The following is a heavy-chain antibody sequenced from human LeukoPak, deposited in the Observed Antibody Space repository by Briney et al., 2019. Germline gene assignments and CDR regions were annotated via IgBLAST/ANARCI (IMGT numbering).Heavy chain of an antibody. J-gene: IGHJ4*02. CDR3: AKDSSGWEAPSY. CDR2: ISGSGDST. CDR1: GFTVRSNY. D-gene: IGHD6-19*01. Sequence: GGSLRLSCAASGFTVRSNYMSWVRQAPGKGLEWVSGISGSGDSTYYADSVKGRFTISRDNSKNTLYLQMNSLRAEDTAVYYCAKDSSGWEAPSYWGQGTLVTVSS. V-gene: IGHV3-23*01.